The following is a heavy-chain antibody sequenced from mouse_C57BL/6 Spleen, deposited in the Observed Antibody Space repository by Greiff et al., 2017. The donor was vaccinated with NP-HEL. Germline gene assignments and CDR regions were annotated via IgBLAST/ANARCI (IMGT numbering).Heavy chain of an antibody. V-gene: IGHV1-72*01. Sequence: VQLQQSGAELVKPGASVKLSCTASGFNIKDYYMHWVKQRTEQGLEWIGRIDPNSGGTKYNEKFKSKATLTVDKPSSTAYMQLSSLTSEDSAVYYCARGTTVVSYWGQGTTLTVSS. D-gene: IGHD1-1*01. CDR3: ARGTTVVSY. J-gene: IGHJ2*01. CDR2: IDPNSGGT. CDR1: GFNIKDYY.